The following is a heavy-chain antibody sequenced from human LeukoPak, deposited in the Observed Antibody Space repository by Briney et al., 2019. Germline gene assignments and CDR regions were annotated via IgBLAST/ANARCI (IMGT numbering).Heavy chain of an antibody. CDR3: ASTFYSGSYYGY. D-gene: IGHD1-26*01. CDR2: ISWNSGSI. J-gene: IGHJ4*02. Sequence: PGGSLRLSCAASGFTFDDYAMHWVRQAPGKGLEWVSGISWNSGSIGYADSVKGRFTISRDNAKNSLYLQMNSLRAEDTAVYYCASTFYSGSYYGYWGQGTLVTVSS. V-gene: IGHV3-9*01. CDR1: GFTFDDYA.